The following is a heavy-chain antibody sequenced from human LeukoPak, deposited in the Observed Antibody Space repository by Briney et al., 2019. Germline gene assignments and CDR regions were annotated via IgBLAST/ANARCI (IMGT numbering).Heavy chain of an antibody. D-gene: IGHD4-17*01. J-gene: IGHJ4*02. CDR1: GFTFSSYA. V-gene: IGHV3-30*04. CDR3: ARSGTVTTLGY. CDR2: ISYDGSNK. Sequence: PGRSLRLSCAASGFTFSSYAMHWVRQAPGKGLEWVAVISYDGSNKYYADSVKGRFTISRDNSKNTLYLQMNSLRAEDTAVYYCARSGTVTTLGYWGQGTLVTVSS.